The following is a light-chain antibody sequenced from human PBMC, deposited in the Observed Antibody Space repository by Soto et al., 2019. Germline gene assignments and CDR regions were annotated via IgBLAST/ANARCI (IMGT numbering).Light chain of an antibody. V-gene: IGKV3-15*01. J-gene: IGKJ1*01. CDR3: QQYNNWPPWT. CDR2: GAS. Sequence: EIVMTQSPATLSVSPGERATLSCRASQSVFSNLAWYQQKPDQAPRLLIYGASTRATGIPARFSGSGSGTEFTLTISSLQSEDFAVYYCQQYNNWPPWTFGQGTKVEIK. CDR1: QSVFSN.